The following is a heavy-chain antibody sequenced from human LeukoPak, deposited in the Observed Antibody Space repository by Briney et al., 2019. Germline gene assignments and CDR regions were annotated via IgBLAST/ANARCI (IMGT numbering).Heavy chain of an antibody. J-gene: IGHJ4*02. Sequence: SVKVSCKASGYTFTSYYMHWVRQAPGQGLEWVGWIVVGSGNTNYAQKFQERVTITRDMSTSTAYMELSSLRSEDTAVYYCATLYYNSNSYFSNSWGQGTLVTVSS. V-gene: IGHV1-58*02. CDR1: GYTFTSYY. D-gene: IGHD3-22*01. CDR3: ATLYYNSNSYFSNS. CDR2: IVVGSGNT.